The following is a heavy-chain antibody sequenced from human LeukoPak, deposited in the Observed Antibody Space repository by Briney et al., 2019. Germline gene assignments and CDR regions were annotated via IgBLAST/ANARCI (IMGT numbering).Heavy chain of an antibody. CDR1: GGSISSSSYY. J-gene: IGHJ3*02. CDR2: IYYSGST. CDR3: ARGGGTMIVVVKHAFDI. D-gene: IGHD3-22*01. V-gene: IGHV4-39*01. Sequence: KSSETLSLTCTVSGGSISSSSYYWGWIRQPPGKGLEWIGSIYYSGSTYYNPSLKSRVTISVDTSKNQFSLKLSSVTAADTAVYYCARGGGTMIVVVKHAFDIWGQGTMVTVSS.